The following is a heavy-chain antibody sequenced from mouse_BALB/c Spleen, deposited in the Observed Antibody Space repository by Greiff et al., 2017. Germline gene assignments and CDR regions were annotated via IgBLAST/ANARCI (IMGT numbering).Heavy chain of an antibody. Sequence: EVKLQESGPELEKPGASVKISCKASGYSFPGYNMNWVKQSNGKSLEWIGNIDPYYGGTTFNRKFKGKATLTLDKSSSTAYRQLNSLTAEDSAVYYCARGVGNVMDYWGQGTTLTVSS. CDR3: ARGVGNVMDY. CDR1: GYSFPGYN. J-gene: IGHJ2*01. V-gene: IGHV1-39*01. D-gene: IGHD2-1*01. CDR2: IDPYYGGT.